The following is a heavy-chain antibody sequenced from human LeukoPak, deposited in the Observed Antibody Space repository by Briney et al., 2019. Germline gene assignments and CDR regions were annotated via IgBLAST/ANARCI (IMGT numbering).Heavy chain of an antibody. CDR1: GFTFSDYS. CDR2: ISAGSNYI. D-gene: IGHD5-12*01. V-gene: IGHV3-21*04. J-gene: IGHJ4*02. CDR3: TRRGGYDWFLFDY. Sequence: GGSLRLSCAASGFTFSDYSMNWVRQAPGKGLEWVSSISAGSNYIYYGDSVKGRFTISRDNAKNPLYLQMSSLRAEDTAVYYCTRRGGYDWFLFDYWGQGTLVTVSS.